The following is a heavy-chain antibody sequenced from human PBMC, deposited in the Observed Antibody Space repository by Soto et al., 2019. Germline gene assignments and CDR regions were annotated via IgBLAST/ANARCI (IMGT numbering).Heavy chain of an antibody. CDR1: GFTFSDYY. J-gene: IGHJ6*02. CDR2: ISSSSSYT. CDR3: AGGHDSSGFRQYYYGMDV. V-gene: IGHV3-11*05. Sequence: QVQLVESGGGLVKPGGSLRLSCAASGFTFSDYYMSWIRQAPGKGLEWVSYISSSSSYTNYADSVKGRFTISRDNAQNALYLQMNSRRAEDTAVYYCAGGHDSSGFRQYYYGMDVWGQGTTVTVSS. D-gene: IGHD3-22*01.